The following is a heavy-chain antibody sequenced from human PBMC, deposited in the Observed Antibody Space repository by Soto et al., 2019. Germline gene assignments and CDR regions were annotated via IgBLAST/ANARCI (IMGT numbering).Heavy chain of an antibody. V-gene: IGHV4-39*01. Sequence: QLQLQESGPGLVKPSETLSLTCTVSGGSISSRNYYWGWIRQPLGKGLEWIGNLYYSGTTYYNPSLKSRVTFSVDTSKNQFSLKLSSVTAADTAVYYCAVAGPNYYYYYGMDVWGQGTTVTVSS. D-gene: IGHD6-19*01. CDR2: LYYSGTT. J-gene: IGHJ6*02. CDR3: AVAGPNYYYYYGMDV. CDR1: GGSISSRNYY.